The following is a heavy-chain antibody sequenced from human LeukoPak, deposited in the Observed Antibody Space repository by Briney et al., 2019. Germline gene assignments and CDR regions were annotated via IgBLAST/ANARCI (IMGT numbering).Heavy chain of an antibody. J-gene: IGHJ4*02. CDR1: GFTFSSYE. CDR2: ISSSGSTI. D-gene: IGHD6-19*01. Sequence: GGSLRLSCAASGFTFSSYEMNWVRQAPGKGLEWVSYISSSGSTIYYADSVKGRFTISRDNAKNSLYLQMNSLRAEDTAVYYCARDVAVAGTFDYWGQGTLVTVSS. V-gene: IGHV3-48*03. CDR3: ARDVAVAGTFDY.